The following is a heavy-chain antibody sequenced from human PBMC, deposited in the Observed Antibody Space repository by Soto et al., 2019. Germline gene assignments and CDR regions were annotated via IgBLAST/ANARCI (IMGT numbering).Heavy chain of an antibody. CDR3: ARVGFRAVAGTLDI. CDR2: INHSGST. CDR1: GGSFSGYY. D-gene: IGHD6-19*01. Sequence: QVQLQQWGAGLLKPSETLSLTCAVYGGSFSGYYWSWIRQPPGKGLELIGEINHSGSTNYNPSLKSRVTIAVDTSKNQFSLKLRSVTAADTAVYYCARVGFRAVAGTLDIWGQGTMVTVSS. J-gene: IGHJ3*02. V-gene: IGHV4-34*01.